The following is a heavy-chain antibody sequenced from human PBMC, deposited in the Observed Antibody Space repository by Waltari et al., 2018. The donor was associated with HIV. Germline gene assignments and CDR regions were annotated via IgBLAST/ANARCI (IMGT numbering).Heavy chain of an antibody. CDR3: ARDTTVVGTRYFDY. Sequence: EVQLVESGGGLIQPGGSLRLSCAASGFTVSSVYMSWVRQAPGKGLEWVSVIHSRGGTNYADSVKGRFTISRDNSKNTLYLQMNSRGAEDTAVYYCARDTTVVGTRYFDYWGRGTLVTVSS. J-gene: IGHJ4*02. D-gene: IGHD6-13*01. CDR1: GFTVSSVY. V-gene: IGHV3-53*01. CDR2: IHSRGGT.